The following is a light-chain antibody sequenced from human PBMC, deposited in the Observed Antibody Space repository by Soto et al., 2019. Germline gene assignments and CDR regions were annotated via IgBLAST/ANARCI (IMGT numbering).Light chain of an antibody. V-gene: IGLV2-14*01. CDR3: ASYTTASTYV. CDR1: SSDVGGYNY. Sequence: SALTQPASVSGSPGQSITISCTGTSSDVGGYNYVSWYQQHPGQAPRLMVYDVTNRASGVSDRFSVSKSGNTVSLTISGLQAEDEADYYCASYTTASTYVFGTGTKLTVL. J-gene: IGLJ1*01. CDR2: DVT.